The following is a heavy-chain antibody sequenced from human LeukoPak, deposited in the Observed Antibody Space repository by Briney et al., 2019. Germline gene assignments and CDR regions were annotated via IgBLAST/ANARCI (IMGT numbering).Heavy chain of an antibody. CDR1: GGSISSYY. V-gene: IGHV4-4*07. CDR2: IYSSGST. D-gene: IGHD6-19*01. J-gene: IGHJ4*02. Sequence: PSETLSLTCTVSGGSISSYYWSWIRQPAGKGLEWIGRIYSSGSTDYNPSLKSRVTISVDTSKNQFSLKLSSVTAADTAVYYCARHRGIAVAAFDYWGQGTLVTVSS. CDR3: ARHRGIAVAAFDY.